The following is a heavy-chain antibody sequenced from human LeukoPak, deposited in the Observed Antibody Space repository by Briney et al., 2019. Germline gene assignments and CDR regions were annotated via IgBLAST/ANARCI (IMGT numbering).Heavy chain of an antibody. D-gene: IGHD4-11*01. J-gene: IGHJ4*02. CDR2: ISGDGGST. Sequence: GSLRPSRVGSGFTFYKPSMSWVRQAPGKGVEGVSGISGDGGSTYYTDSVKGRFAISRDNSKNTMHLQLSSLRAEDTAVYYCAKSSTVTTGMIFDYWGQGTLVTVSS. CDR1: GFTFYKPS. V-gene: IGHV3-23*01. CDR3: AKSSTVTTGMIFDY.